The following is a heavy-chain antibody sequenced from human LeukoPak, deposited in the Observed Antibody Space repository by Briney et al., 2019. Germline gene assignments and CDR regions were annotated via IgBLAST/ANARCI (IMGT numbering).Heavy chain of an antibody. CDR3: AKNSGGTCYSHLDY. Sequence: GGSLRLSCAASGFTFDDYGMSWVRQAPGKGLEWVSAISGSGGSTYYEDSVKGRFTISRDNSKNTLYLQMNSLRAEDTAVYYCAKNSGGTCYSHLDYWGQGTLVTVSS. V-gene: IGHV3-23*01. D-gene: IGHD2-15*01. J-gene: IGHJ4*02. CDR2: ISGSGGST. CDR1: GFTFDDYG.